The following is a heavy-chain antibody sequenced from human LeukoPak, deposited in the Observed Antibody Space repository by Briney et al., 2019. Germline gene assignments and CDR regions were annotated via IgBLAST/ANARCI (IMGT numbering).Heavy chain of an antibody. D-gene: IGHD1-26*01. CDR1: GGSISSSSYY. CDR3: ASARLGATHFDY. Sequence: SETLSLTCTVSGGSISSSSYYWGWIRQPPGKGLEWIGSIYYSGSTYYNPSLKSRVTISVDTSKNQFSLKLSSVTAADTAVYYCASARLGATHFDYWGQGTLVTVSS. J-gene: IGHJ4*02. V-gene: IGHV4-39*07. CDR2: IYYSGST.